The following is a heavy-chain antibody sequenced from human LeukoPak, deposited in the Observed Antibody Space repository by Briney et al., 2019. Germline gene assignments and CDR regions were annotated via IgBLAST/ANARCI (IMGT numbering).Heavy chain of an antibody. V-gene: IGHV3-33*01. Sequence: GGSVRVSCAASGFIFSSYDMHWVRQAPGQGLEWVACIWYDGGHKYYVDSVKGRFTISRDNPKNTLYLQMNSLRAEDTAVYYCARDFESCSRTSCYTPYYYYGMDVWGQGTTVTVSS. J-gene: IGHJ6*02. CDR2: IWYDGGHK. CDR1: GFIFSSYD. D-gene: IGHD2-2*02. CDR3: ARDFESCSRTSCYTPYYYYGMDV.